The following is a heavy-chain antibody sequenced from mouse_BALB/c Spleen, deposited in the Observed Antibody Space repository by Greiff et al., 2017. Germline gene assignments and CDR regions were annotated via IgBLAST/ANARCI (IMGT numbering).Heavy chain of an antibody. Sequence: EVQLQQSGPELVKPGASMKISCKASGYSFTGYTMNWVKQSHGQNLEWIGLINPYNGGTSYNQKFKGKATLTVDKSSSTAYMELLSLTSEDSAVYYSARTTAYAMDYWGQGTSVTVPS. CDR1: GYSFTGYT. CDR2: INPYNGGT. V-gene: IGHV1-18*01. D-gene: IGHD1-2*01. J-gene: IGHJ4*01. CDR3: ARTTAYAMDY.